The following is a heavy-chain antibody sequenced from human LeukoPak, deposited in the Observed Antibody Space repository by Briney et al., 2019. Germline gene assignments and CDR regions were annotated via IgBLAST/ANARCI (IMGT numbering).Heavy chain of an antibody. Sequence: ASVKVSCKASGYTFTGYYMHSVRQAPGQGLEWMGRINPNSGGANYAQKFQGRVTMTRDTSISTAYMELSRLRSDDTALYYCAREQQWLVPDYWGQGTLVTVSS. V-gene: IGHV1-2*06. CDR1: GYTFTGYY. CDR3: AREQQWLVPDY. D-gene: IGHD6-19*01. J-gene: IGHJ4*02. CDR2: INPNSGGA.